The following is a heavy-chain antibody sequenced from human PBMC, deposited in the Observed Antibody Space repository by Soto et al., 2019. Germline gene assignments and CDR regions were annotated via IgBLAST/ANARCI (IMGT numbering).Heavy chain of an antibody. J-gene: IGHJ6*02. CDR1: GYAFTSFD. V-gene: IGHV1-8*01. CDR2: MNPNSGNT. D-gene: IGHD6-13*01. Sequence: ASVKVSSKSSGYAFTSFDINLVRQATGQELEWMGWMNPNSGNTGYAQKFQGRVTMTRNTSISTAYMELSSLRSEDTAVYYCHSQSWYSHYYYGMDVWGQGTPVTVSS. CDR3: HSQSWYSHYYYGMDV.